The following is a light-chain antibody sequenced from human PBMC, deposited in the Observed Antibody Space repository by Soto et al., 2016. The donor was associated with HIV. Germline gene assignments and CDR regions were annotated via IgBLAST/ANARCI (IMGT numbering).Light chain of an antibody. Sequence: SYVLTQPPSVSVAPGKTARITCEGHNFGSKGVHWYQQKPGQAPVLVVYEDSDRPSGIPERFSGSNSGNTATLTISGTQAMGEADYYCQAWDSSTAMVFGGGTKLTVL. CDR1: NFGSKG. CDR3: QAWDSSTAMV. J-gene: IGLJ2*01. CDR2: EDS. V-gene: IGLV3-21*01.